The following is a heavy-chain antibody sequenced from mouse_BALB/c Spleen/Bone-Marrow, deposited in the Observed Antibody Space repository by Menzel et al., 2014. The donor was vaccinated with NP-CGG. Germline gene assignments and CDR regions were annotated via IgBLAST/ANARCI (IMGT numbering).Heavy chain of an antibody. V-gene: IGHV1S81*02. D-gene: IGHD2-14*01. Sequence: VQLQQSGAELVKPGASVKLSCKASGYTFTSYYMYWVKQGPGQGLEWIGEINPSNGGTNFNEKFKSKATLTVDKSSSTAYMQLSSLTSKDSAVYYCTRREYYRYDRAMDYWGQGTSVTVSS. CDR3: TRREYYRYDRAMDY. CDR2: INPSNGGT. CDR1: GYTFTSYY. J-gene: IGHJ4*01.